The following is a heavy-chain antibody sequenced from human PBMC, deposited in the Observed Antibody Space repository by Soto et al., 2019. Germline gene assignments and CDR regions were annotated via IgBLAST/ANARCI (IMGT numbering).Heavy chain of an antibody. V-gene: IGHV4-31*03. CDR3: ARGRQWRPWGPAIRDAFDI. J-gene: IGHJ3*02. D-gene: IGHD6-19*01. CDR1: GGSISSGGYY. Sequence: QVQLQESGPGLVKPSQTLSLTCTVSGGSISSGGYYWSWIRQHPGKGLEWIGYIYYSGSTNYNPSLKSRVTISVDTSKNQFSLKLSSVTAADTAVYYCARGRQWRPWGPAIRDAFDIWGQGTMVTVSS. CDR2: IYYSGST.